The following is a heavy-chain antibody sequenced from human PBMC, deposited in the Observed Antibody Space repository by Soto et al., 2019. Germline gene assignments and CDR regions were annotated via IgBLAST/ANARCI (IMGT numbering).Heavy chain of an antibody. J-gene: IGHJ3*02. CDR1: GFPFGPFY. CDR2: INGDGTTT. Sequence: EVQLVESGGGLIQPGESLRLSCAASGFPFGPFYMHWVRQAPGKGLEWVSHINGDGTTTVYADSVKGRFTISRDNAKIALYLQITSLRAEDTAVYYCARDRGYPASFDIWGQGTMVTVSS. D-gene: IGHD2-15*01. CDR3: ARDRGYPASFDI. V-gene: IGHV3-74*01.